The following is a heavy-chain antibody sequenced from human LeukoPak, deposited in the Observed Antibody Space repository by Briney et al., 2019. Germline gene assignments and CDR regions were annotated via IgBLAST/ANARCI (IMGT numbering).Heavy chain of an antibody. V-gene: IGHV3-9*01. Sequence: PGRSLRPSCAASGFTFDDYAMHWVRHAPGKGLEWVSGISWNSGSIGYADSVKGRFTISRDNAKNSLYLQMNSLRAEDTALYYCAKDTTAAAEYYFDYWGQGTLVTVSS. J-gene: IGHJ4*02. CDR3: AKDTTAAAEYYFDY. CDR1: GFTFDDYA. D-gene: IGHD6-13*01. CDR2: ISWNSGSI.